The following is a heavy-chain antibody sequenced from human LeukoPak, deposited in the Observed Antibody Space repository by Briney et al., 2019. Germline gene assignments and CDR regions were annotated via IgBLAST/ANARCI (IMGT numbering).Heavy chain of an antibody. J-gene: IGHJ3*01. Sequence: ASVKVSCHASGYTFTGYYMHWVRQAPGPGLEWMGWIYPNSGDTKYAQKFQGRVTVTRDTSISTAFMEVSRLTSDDTAVYYCARSGSDAFDVWGQGTMVTVSS. V-gene: IGHV1-2*02. CDR2: IYPNSGDT. CDR3: ARSGSDAFDV. D-gene: IGHD1-26*01. CDR1: GYTFTGYY.